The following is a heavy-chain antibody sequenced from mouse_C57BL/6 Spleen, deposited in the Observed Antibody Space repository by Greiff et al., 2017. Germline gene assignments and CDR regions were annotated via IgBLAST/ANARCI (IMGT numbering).Heavy chain of an antibody. D-gene: IGHD2-2*01. V-gene: IGHV6-3*01. Sequence: EVKLMESGGGLVQPGGSMKLSCVASGFTFSNYWMNWVRQSPEKGLEWVAQIRLKSDNYATHYAESVKGRFTISRDDSKSSVYLQMNNLRAEDTGIYYCTEEVTGDYWGQGTTLTVSS. CDR3: TEEVTGDY. J-gene: IGHJ2*01. CDR1: GFTFSNYW. CDR2: IRLKSDNYAT.